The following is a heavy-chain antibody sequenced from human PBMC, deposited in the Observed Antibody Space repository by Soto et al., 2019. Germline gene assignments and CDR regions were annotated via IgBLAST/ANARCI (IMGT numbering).Heavy chain of an antibody. CDR3: AGGNESRGWSGGRAPFDT. V-gene: IGHV4-4*02. J-gene: IGHJ3*02. CDR2: IYHSGST. Sequence: QVQLQESGPGLVKPSGTLSLTCAVSSGSISSSNWWSWVRQPPGKGLEWIGEIYHSGSTNYNPSLKSRVPISVAKPKNQFSRKRSSVPPPDTAVYYCAGGNESRGWSGGRAPFDTWGKGKMSPSLQ. D-gene: IGHD6-19*01. CDR1: SGSISSSNW.